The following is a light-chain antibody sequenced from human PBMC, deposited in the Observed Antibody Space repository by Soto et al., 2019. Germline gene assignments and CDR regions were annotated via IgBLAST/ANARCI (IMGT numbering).Light chain of an antibody. CDR3: SSYTSTSTYV. Sequence: QSALTQPASVSGSPGQSITISCTGTSSDVGGYNYVSWYQQHPGKAPKLMIYDVSKRPSGVSNRFSGSKSGNTASLTISGLQAEDEADYYCSSYTSTSTYVFGTGTKLTV. CDR1: SSDVGGYNY. CDR2: DVS. V-gene: IGLV2-14*01. J-gene: IGLJ1*01.